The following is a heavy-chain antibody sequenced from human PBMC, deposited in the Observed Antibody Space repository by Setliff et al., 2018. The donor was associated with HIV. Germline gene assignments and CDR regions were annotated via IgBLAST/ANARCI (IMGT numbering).Heavy chain of an antibody. CDR1: GFTFSGYN. CDR3: ATDLHWAFDY. D-gene: IGHD7-27*01. J-gene: IGHJ4*02. Sequence: GGSLRLSCAASGFTFSGYNLNWVRQAPGKGLEWVSHIYPDSNNIDYTDSVKGRFTISRDNAKNSLYLQMNSLRAEDAAVYYCATDLHWAFDYWGQGSLVTVSS. V-gene: IGHV3-48*01. CDR2: IYPDSNNI.